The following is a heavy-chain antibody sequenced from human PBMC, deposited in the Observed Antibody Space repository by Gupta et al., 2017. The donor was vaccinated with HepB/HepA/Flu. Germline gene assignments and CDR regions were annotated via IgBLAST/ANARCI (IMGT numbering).Heavy chain of an antibody. Sequence: QVQLVQSGAEVKKPGASVKVSCKASGYSFTGQHIHWVRQAPGQGLEWMGWINPNSGGTNYAQKFQDWVTMSRDTSISTAYMELRSRKSDDTAIYYCARGGGIAREFDYWGQGTLVTVSS. CDR3: ARGGGIAREFDY. J-gene: IGHJ4*02. V-gene: IGHV1-2*04. CDR2: INPNSGGT. D-gene: IGHD6-13*01. CDR1: GYSFTGQH.